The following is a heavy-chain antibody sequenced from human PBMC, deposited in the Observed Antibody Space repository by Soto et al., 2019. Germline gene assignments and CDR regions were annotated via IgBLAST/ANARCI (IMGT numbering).Heavy chain of an antibody. CDR1: GGTFSSYT. D-gene: IGHD4-17*01. J-gene: IGHJ5*02. V-gene: IGHV1-69*08. CDR3: ARDGGYGAHP. CDR2: IIPILGIA. Sequence: QVQLVQSGAEVKKPGSSVKVSCKASGGTFSSYTISWVRQAPGQGLEWMGRIIPILGIANYAQKFQGRVTIXXDKSTSTAYMELSSLRSEDTAVYYCARDGGYGAHPWGQGTLVTVSS.